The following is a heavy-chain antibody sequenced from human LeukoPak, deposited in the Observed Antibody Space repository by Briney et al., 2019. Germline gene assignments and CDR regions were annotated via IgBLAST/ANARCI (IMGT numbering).Heavy chain of an antibody. J-gene: IGHJ4*02. CDR2: FKSKVDGGTI. CDR1: GFTIRNAW. V-gene: IGHV3-15*01. CDR3: ARSYYDFWSGPTPTFDY. Sequence: PGGSLRLSCAASGFTIRNAWMSWVRQAPGKGLEWVGRFKSKVDGGTIDYAAPIKDRFTISRDDSKETLYLQMNSLKTEDTAVYYCARSYYDFWSGPTPTFDYWGQGTLVTVSS. D-gene: IGHD3-3*01.